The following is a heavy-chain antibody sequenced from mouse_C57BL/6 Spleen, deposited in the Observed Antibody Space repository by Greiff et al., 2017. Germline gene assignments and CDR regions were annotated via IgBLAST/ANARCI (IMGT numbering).Heavy chain of an antibody. J-gene: IGHJ2*01. Sequence: VKLQESGPELVKPGASVKISCKASGYAFSSSWMNWVKQRPGKGLEWIGRIYPGDGDTNYNGKFKGKATLTADKSSSTAYMQLSSLTSEDSAVYFCARGVTDSNFDYWGQGTTLTVSS. V-gene: IGHV1-82*01. CDR3: ARGVTDSNFDY. CDR1: GYAFSSSW. CDR2: IYPGDGDT. D-gene: IGHD2-3*01.